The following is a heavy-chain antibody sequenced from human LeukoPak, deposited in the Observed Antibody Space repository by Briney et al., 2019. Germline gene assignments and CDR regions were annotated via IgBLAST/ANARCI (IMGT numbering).Heavy chain of an antibody. CDR1: GYSFTGYY. CDR2: INPNSGGA. J-gene: IGHJ4*02. Sequence: ASVKVSCKASGYSFTGYYMHWVRQAPGQGLEWMGWINPNSGGANYAQKFQGRVTMTRDTSISTAYMELSRLRSDDTAVYYCARGSIQLWLLDYWGQGTLVTVSS. V-gene: IGHV1-2*02. CDR3: ARGSIQLWLLDY. D-gene: IGHD5-18*01.